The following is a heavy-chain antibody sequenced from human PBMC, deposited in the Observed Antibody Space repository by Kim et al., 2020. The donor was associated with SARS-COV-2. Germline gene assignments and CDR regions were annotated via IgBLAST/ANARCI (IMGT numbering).Heavy chain of an antibody. Sequence: GGSLRLSCAASGFTFSSYEMNWVRQAPGKGLEWVSYISSSGSTIYYADSVKGRFTISRDNAKNSLYLQMNSLRAEDTAVYYCARSRFLGGYYYGMDVWGQGTTVTVSS. D-gene: IGHD3-16*01. CDR3: ARSRFLGGYYYGMDV. CDR2: ISSSGSTI. J-gene: IGHJ6*02. CDR1: GFTFSSYE. V-gene: IGHV3-48*03.